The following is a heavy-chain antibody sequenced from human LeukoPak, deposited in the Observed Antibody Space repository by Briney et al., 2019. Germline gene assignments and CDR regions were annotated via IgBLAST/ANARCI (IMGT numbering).Heavy chain of an antibody. D-gene: IGHD6-19*01. CDR2: ISYDGSNK. Sequence: PGGSLRLSCAASGFTFSSYAMHWVRQAPGKGLEWVAVISYDGSNKYYADSVKGRFTISRDNSKNTLYLQMNSLRAGDTAVYYCAREILGPWYSSGSDAFDIWGQGTRVTVSS. CDR3: AREILGPWYSSGSDAFDI. J-gene: IGHJ3*02. V-gene: IGHV3-30-3*01. CDR1: GFTFSSYA.